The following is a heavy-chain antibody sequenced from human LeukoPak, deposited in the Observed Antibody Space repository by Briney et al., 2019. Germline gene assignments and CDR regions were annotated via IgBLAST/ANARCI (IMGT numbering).Heavy chain of an antibody. Sequence: GESLRLSWAASGFTFSSYAMNWVRQAEGKGREWDSVISNTGHTTYFANSVKVRFTISRDNSKNTLFLQMNSLRAEDTAMYYCAKGLTLLGATRGGVVDGFDPWGQGTLVTVSS. CDR3: AKGLTLLGATRGGVVDGFDP. CDR2: ISNTGHTT. V-gene: IGHV3-23*01. CDR1: GFTFSSYA. D-gene: IGHD1-26*01. J-gene: IGHJ5*02.